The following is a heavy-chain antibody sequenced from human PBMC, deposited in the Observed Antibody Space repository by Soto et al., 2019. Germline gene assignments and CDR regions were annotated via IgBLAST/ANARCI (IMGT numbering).Heavy chain of an antibody. J-gene: IGHJ6*03. CDR3: ARGPSASYYYYYYYTDV. CDR1: GYTFTSYA. D-gene: IGHD5-18*01. CDR2: INAGNGNT. Sequence: QVQLVQSGAEVKKPGASVKVSCKASGYTFTSYAMHWVRQAPGQRLEWMGWINAGNGNTKYSQKFQGRVTITRDTSASTAYMELSSLRSEDTAVYYCARGPSASYYYYYYYTDVWGKGTTVTVSS. V-gene: IGHV1-3*01.